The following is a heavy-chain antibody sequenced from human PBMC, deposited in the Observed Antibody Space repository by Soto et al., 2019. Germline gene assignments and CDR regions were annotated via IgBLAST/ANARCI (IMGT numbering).Heavy chain of an antibody. CDR1: GFTFSSYG. J-gene: IGHJ4*02. CDR2: IPHDGTYQ. D-gene: IGHD1-1*01. V-gene: IGHV3-30*19. CDR3: VRDDDNLDNGLDH. Sequence: QVQLVESGGGVVQPGGSLRLSCTASGFTFSSYGMHWVRQAPGKGLPWVAVIPHDGTYQYYLDSVKGRFTISRDNSKDTLYLQMNSLRVEDTAVYYCVRDDDNLDNGLDHWGQGTLVTVSS.